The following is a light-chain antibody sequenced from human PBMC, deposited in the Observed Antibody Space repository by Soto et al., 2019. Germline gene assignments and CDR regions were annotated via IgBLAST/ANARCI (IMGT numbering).Light chain of an antibody. Sequence: QSVLTQPPSVSAAPGQKVTISCSGSSSNIGNNYVSWYQQLPGTAPKLLIYENNKRPSGIPDRFSGSKSGTSATLGITGLQTGHEADYYCGTWDSSLSVWVFGGGTKLTVL. V-gene: IGLV1-51*02. J-gene: IGLJ3*02. CDR1: SSNIGNNY. CDR2: ENN. CDR3: GTWDSSLSVWV.